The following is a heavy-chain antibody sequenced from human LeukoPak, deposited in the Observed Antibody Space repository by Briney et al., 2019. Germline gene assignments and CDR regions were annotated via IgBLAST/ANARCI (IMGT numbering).Heavy chain of an antibody. J-gene: IGHJ6*03. Sequence: GGSLRLSCAASGFTFSSYAMSWVRQAPGKGLEWVSAISGSGGSTYYADSVKGRLTISRDNAKNSLYLQMNSLRAEDTAVYYCASRFFDWLGYYYYMDVWGKGTTVTISS. CDR3: ASRFFDWLGYYYYMDV. CDR1: GFTFSSYA. V-gene: IGHV3-23*01. D-gene: IGHD3-9*01. CDR2: ISGSGGST.